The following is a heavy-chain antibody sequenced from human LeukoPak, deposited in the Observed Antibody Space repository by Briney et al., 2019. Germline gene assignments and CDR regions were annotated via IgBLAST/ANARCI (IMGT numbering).Heavy chain of an antibody. Sequence: PETLSLTCTVSGGSISSSSYYWGWIRQPPGKGLEWIGSIYYGGSTYYNPSLKSRVTISVDTSKNQFSLKLSSVTAADTAVYYCARDYGDYYFDYWGQGTLVTVSS. CDR3: ARDYGDYYFDY. J-gene: IGHJ4*02. V-gene: IGHV4-39*01. D-gene: IGHD4-17*01. CDR1: GGSISSSSYY. CDR2: IYYGGST.